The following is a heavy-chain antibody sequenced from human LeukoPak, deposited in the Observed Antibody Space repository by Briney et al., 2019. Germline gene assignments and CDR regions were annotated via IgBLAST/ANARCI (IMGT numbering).Heavy chain of an antibody. V-gene: IGHV1-69*13. Sequence: SVKVSCKASGGIFSSHAISWVRQAPGQGLEWMGGIIPIFGKANYAQKFQGRVTITADESTSTVHMELSSLRSEDTAVYNCARGGRVNRGDMDVWGKGTTVTVSS. D-gene: IGHD1/OR15-1a*01. CDR3: ARGGRVNRGDMDV. J-gene: IGHJ6*03. CDR2: IIPIFGKA. CDR1: GGIFSSHA.